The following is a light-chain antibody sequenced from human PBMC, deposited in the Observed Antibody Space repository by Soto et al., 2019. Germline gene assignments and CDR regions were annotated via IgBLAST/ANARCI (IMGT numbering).Light chain of an antibody. CDR1: QSVSSY. CDR3: HQRSNWLDT. Sequence: EIVLTQSPGTLSLSPGERATLSCRASQSVSSYLAWYQQKPGQPPRLLIYDASQRATGIPARFSGSGSGTDFTLTISSLEAEDFAVYYCHQRSNWLDTFGQGTRLEIK. CDR2: DAS. J-gene: IGKJ5*01. V-gene: IGKV3-11*01.